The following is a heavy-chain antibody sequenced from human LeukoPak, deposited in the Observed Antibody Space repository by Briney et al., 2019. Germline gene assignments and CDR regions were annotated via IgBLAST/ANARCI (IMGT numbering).Heavy chain of an antibody. CDR1: GGSISSSSYY. CDR3: ARDPKSSSWYGGAFVY. Sequence: SETLSLTCTVSGGSISSSSYYWGWIRQPPGKGLEWIGSIYYSGSTYYNPSLKSRVTISVDTSKNQFSLKLSSVTAADTAVYYCARDPKSSSWYGGAFVYWGQGTLVTVSS. D-gene: IGHD6-13*01. V-gene: IGHV4-39*07. CDR2: IYYSGST. J-gene: IGHJ4*02.